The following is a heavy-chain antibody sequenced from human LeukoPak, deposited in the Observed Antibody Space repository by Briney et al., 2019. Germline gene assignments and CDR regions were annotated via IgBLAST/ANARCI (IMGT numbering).Heavy chain of an antibody. CDR1: GFTFSIYA. Sequence: GGSLRLSCAPSGFTFSIYAMSWVRQAPGKGLECVSTISYSDGRTVYAHSVKGQFTISRDNPKNTLYPQLNSLRAEGRAVYHCAKHYGEWIRTWFDPWGQGTLVTVSS. CDR3: AKHYGEWIRTWFDP. V-gene: IGHV3-23*01. D-gene: IGHD4-17*01. CDR2: ISYSDGRT. J-gene: IGHJ5*02.